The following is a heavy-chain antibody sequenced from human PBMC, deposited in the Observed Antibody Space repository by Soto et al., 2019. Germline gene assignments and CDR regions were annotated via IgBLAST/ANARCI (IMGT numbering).Heavy chain of an antibody. CDR3: ARDPAWYGERSGFFDP. CDR1: GYTFSSYY. D-gene: IGHD3-10*01. V-gene: IGHV1-46*03. CDR2: INPSGGST. J-gene: IGHJ5*02. Sequence: QVQLVQSGAEVKKPGASVKVSCKASGYTFSSYYMHWVRQAPGQGLEWMGIINPSGGSTSYAQKFQGRVTMTRDTSTSTVYMELISLRYEDTAVYYCARDPAWYGERSGFFDPWGQRTPVTVSS.